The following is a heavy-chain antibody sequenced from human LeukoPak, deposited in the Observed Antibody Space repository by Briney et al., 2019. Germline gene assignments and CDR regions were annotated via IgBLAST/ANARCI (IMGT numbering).Heavy chain of an antibody. CDR3: AKGGASVTRYVDY. CDR1: GFTFDDYA. CDR2: ISWNSGSI. V-gene: IGHV3-9*01. J-gene: IGHJ4*02. Sequence: GGSLRLSCAASGFTFDDYAMHWVRQGPGKGLEWVSGISWNSGSIGYADSVKGRFTISRDNSQNTLYLQMNSLRPEDTAVYYCAKGGASVTRYVDYWGQGTLVTVSS. D-gene: IGHD4-17*01.